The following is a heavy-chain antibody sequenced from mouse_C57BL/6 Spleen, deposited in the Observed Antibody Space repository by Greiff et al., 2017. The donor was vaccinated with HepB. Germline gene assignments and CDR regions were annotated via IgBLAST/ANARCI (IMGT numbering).Heavy chain of an antibody. J-gene: IGHJ1*03. CDR2: IHPNSGST. D-gene: IGHD1-1*01. CDR1: GYTFTSYW. V-gene: IGHV1-64*01. CDR3: ARSPIATVGWYFDV. Sequence: VQLQQSGAELVKPGASVKLSCKASGYTFTSYWMHWVKQRPGQGLEWIGMIHPNSGSTNYNEKFKSKATLTVDKSSSTAYMQLSSLTSEDSAVYYCARSPIATVGWYFDVWGTGTTVTVSS.